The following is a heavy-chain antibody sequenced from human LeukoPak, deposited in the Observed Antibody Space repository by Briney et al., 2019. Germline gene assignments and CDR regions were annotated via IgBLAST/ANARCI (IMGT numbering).Heavy chain of an antibody. V-gene: IGHV4-38-2*02. CDR3: ARENITMIVVVIEGGPNWFDP. D-gene: IGHD3-22*01. J-gene: IGHJ5*02. Sequence: SETLSLTCTVSGYSISSGYYWGWIRQPPGKGLEWIGSIYHSGSTYYNPSLKSRVTISVDTSKNQFSLKLSSVTAADTAVYYCARENITMIVVVIEGGPNWFDPWGQGTLVTVSS. CDR1: GYSISSGYY. CDR2: IYHSGST.